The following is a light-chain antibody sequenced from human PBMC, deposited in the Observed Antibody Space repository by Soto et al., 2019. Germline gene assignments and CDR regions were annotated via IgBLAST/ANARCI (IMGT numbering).Light chain of an antibody. CDR2: AAS. Sequence: DIQLTQSPSFLSASVGDRVAITCRASQDISSYLAWYQQKPGEAPKLLIYAASTLQSGVPSRFSGSGSGTEFTLTISGLQSEDFATYYCQQLNSFPHTFGQGTKLEIK. J-gene: IGKJ2*01. V-gene: IGKV1-9*01. CDR1: QDISSY. CDR3: QQLNSFPHT.